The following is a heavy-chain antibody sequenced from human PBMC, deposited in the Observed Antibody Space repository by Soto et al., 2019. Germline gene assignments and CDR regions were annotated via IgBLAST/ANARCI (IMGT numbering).Heavy chain of an antibody. CDR2: INAGNGNT. J-gene: IGHJ4*02. V-gene: IGHV1-3*01. D-gene: IGHD1-26*01. CDR1: GYTFTSYA. Sequence: QVQLVQSGAAVKKPGASVKVSCKASGYTFTSYAMHWVRQAPGQRLEWMGWINAGNGNTKYSQKFQGRVTITRDTAESTAYMELSSLRSEDTAVYYCARVLPRWDQQNYFDYWGQGTLVTVSS. CDR3: ARVLPRWDQQNYFDY.